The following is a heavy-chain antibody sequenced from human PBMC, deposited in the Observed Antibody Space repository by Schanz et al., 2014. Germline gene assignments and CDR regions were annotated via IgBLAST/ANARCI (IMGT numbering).Heavy chain of an antibody. J-gene: IGHJ6*03. CDR2: IDGKSTTV. CDR1: GFDFNSYS. V-gene: IGHV3-48*01. D-gene: IGHD4-17*01. Sequence: EVRLVESGGGLVQPGGSLRLSCEASGFDFNSYSMNWVRQAPGKGLEWLSYIDGKSTTVYYADSVKGRFTVSRDNARNSLYLHMNTLGTEDTAVYYCARDGDRFYPNYYMDVWGKGTTVTVSS. CDR3: ARDGDRFYPNYYMDV.